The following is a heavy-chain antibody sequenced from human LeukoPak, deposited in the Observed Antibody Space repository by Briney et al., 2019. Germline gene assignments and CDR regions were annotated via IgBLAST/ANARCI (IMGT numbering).Heavy chain of an antibody. V-gene: IGHV1-8*01. CDR1: GYTFTSSD. CDR3: ARGRSGLAAAGTYDY. J-gene: IGHJ4*02. D-gene: IGHD6-13*01. Sequence: ASVKVSCKASGYTFTSSDINWVRQATGQGLEWMGWINPKSGRTGYSKKLQARASMTMNTSISTAYMEVSSLRFEDTAVYYCARGRSGLAAAGTYDYWGQGTLITVSS. CDR2: INPKSGRT.